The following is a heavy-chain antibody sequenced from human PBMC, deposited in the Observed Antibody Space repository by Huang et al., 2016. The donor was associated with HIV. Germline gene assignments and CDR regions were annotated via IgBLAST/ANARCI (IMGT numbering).Heavy chain of an antibody. CDR3: ATKASAMDI. D-gene: IGHD1-7*01. CDR2: IKQDGSEK. Sequence: LVESGGGVVQPGGSRRLSCAGSTATFNAYWMSWVRQRPGQGLEWVANIKQDGSEKYYMESVEGRFNISRDNVKKLLFLEMNNLRVADTAVYYCATKASAMDIWGQGTTVIVSS. CDR1: TATFNAYW. V-gene: IGHV3-7*01. J-gene: IGHJ6*02.